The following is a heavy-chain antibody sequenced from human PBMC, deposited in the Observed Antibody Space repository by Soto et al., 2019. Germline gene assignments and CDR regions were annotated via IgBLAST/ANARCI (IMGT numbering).Heavy chain of an antibody. J-gene: IGHJ5*02. D-gene: IGHD3-16*01. CDR2: IWYDGSNK. V-gene: IGHV3-33*01. Sequence: QVQLVESGGGVVQPGRSLRLSCAASGFTFSSYGMHWVRQAPGKGLEWVAVIWYDGSNKYYADSVKGRFTISRDNSKNTLYLQMNSLRAEDTAVYYCAREIYDYIWGSYFFDPWGQGTLVTVSS. CDR1: GFTFSSYG. CDR3: AREIYDYIWGSYFFDP.